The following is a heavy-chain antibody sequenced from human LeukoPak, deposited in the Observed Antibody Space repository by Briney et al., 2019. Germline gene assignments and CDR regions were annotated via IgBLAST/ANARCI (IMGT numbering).Heavy chain of an antibody. CDR1: GFTFSSYA. J-gene: IGHJ3*02. D-gene: IGHD5-18*01. V-gene: IGHV3-23*01. CDR3: AKSSRGYCYGYGGALDI. Sequence: GGSLRLSCAASGFTFSSYAMSWVRQAPGKGLEWVSAISGSGGSTYYADSVKGRFTISRDNSKNTLYLQMNSLRAEDTAVYYCAKSSRGYCYGYGGALDIWGQGTMVTVSS. CDR2: ISGSGGST.